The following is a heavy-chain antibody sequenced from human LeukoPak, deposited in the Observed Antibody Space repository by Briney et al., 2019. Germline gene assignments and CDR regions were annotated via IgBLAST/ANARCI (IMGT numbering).Heavy chain of an antibody. CDR2: FDPEDGET. Sequence: ASVKVSCKVSGYTLTELSMHWVRQAPGKGLEWMGGFDPEDGETIYAQKFQGRVTMTEDTSTDTACMELSSLRSEDTAVYYCATVSDRGTTGTTGYDYWGQGTLVTVSS. D-gene: IGHD1-1*01. CDR1: GYTLTELS. CDR3: ATVSDRGTTGTTGYDY. V-gene: IGHV1-24*01. J-gene: IGHJ4*02.